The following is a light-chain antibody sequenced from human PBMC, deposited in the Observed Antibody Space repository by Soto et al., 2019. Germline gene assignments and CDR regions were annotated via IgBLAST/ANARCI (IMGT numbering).Light chain of an antibody. CDR3: QQYNTYPLT. J-gene: IGKJ4*01. CDR1: QSISTW. CDR2: KAS. Sequence: DIQMTQSPSTLSASVGDRVTITCRASQSISTWLAWYQQKPGKAPKLLIYKASSLEGGVPSRFSGSGSGTEFNITVSSLRPDDFATYYSQQYNTYPLTFGGGTKVDI. V-gene: IGKV1-5*03.